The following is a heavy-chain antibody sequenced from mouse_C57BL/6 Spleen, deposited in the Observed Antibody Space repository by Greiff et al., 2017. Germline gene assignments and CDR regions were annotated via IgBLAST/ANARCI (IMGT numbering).Heavy chain of an antibody. J-gene: IGHJ3*01. CDR3: TRETGRGFAY. CDR1: GYTFTSYW. CDR2: IYPGNSDT. Sequence: EVQLQQSRTVLARPGASVKMSCTTSGYTFTSYWMHWVKQRPGQGLEWIGAIYPGNSDTSYHQSFKGKAKLTAVTSASTDYRELSGLAKEESAGDCCTRETGRGFAYWGQGTLVTVSS. V-gene: IGHV1-5*01. D-gene: IGHD4-1*01.